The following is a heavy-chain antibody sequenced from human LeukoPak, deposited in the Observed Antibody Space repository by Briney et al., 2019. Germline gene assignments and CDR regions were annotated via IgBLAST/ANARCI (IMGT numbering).Heavy chain of an antibody. Sequence: PSETLSLTCTVSGGSISSSGYYWGWIRQPPGKGLEWIANIYYTGSTNYNPSLKSRVTISVDTSKNQFSLKLSSVTAADTAVYYCARSRYSGSYTYWGQGTLVTVSS. J-gene: IGHJ4*02. CDR1: GGSISSSGYY. D-gene: IGHD1-26*01. CDR3: ARSRYSGSYTY. V-gene: IGHV4-39*07. CDR2: IYYTGST.